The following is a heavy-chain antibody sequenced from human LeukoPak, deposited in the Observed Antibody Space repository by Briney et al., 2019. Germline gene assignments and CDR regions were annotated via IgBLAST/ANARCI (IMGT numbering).Heavy chain of an antibody. CDR3: ARGRPTFSIFGVVEDYGMDV. CDR2: INHSGST. V-gene: IGHV4-34*01. J-gene: IGHJ6*02. D-gene: IGHD3-3*01. Sequence: SETLSLTCAVYGGSFSGYYWSWIRQPPGKGLEWIGEINHSGSTNYNLSLKSRVTISVDTSKNQFSLKLSSVTAADTAVYYCARGRPTFSIFGVVEDYGMDVWGQGTTVTVSS. CDR1: GGSFSGYY.